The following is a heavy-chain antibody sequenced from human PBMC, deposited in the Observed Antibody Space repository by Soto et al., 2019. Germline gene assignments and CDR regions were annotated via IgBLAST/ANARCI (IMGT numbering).Heavy chain of an antibody. CDR1: GCSVSSGSYY. J-gene: IGHJ4*02. V-gene: IGHV4-61*01. CDR2: IYYSGST. Sequence: QVQLQESGPGLVKPSETLSLTCTVSGCSVSSGSYYWSWIGQSSGKGLEWIGFIYYSGSTTYNPSLKCRVTISVDTAKNQFSLKLSSVTAADTAVYYCARDRDSWGQGTLVTVSS. CDR3: ARDRDS.